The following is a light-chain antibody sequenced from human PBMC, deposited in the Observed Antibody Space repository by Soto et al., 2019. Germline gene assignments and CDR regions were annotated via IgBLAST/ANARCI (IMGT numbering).Light chain of an antibody. Sequence: QSVLTQPPSASGTPGQRVTISCSGSSSNIGSNYVYWYQQLPGTAPKLLIYRNNQRPSGVPDRFSGSKSGTSASLAISGLRSEDEADYYCAAWDDSQSGSHVFGTGTKVTVL. J-gene: IGLJ1*01. CDR1: SSNIGSNY. CDR2: RNN. V-gene: IGLV1-47*01. CDR3: AAWDDSQSGSHV.